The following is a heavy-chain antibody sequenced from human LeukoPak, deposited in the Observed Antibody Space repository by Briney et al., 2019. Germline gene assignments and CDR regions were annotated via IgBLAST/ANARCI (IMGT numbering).Heavy chain of an antibody. J-gene: IGHJ6*02. V-gene: IGHV3-30*04. Sequence: PGRSLRVSCAASGFTFNSYALHWVRQAPGKGLEWVARISYDGSNKYYADSVKGRFTISRDNSKNTLYLQLNSLRPEDTAMYYCARDTYDSIHGMDVWGQGTTVTVSS. D-gene: IGHD3-22*01. CDR3: ARDTYDSIHGMDV. CDR2: ISYDGSNK. CDR1: GFTFNSYA.